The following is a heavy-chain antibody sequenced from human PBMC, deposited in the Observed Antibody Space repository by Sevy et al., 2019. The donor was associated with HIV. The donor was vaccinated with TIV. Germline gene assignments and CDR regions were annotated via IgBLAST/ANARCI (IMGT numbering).Heavy chain of an antibody. CDR3: ARQDESPPYYYYYGMDV. V-gene: IGHV3-48*02. Sequence: GGSLRLSCAASGFTFSSYAMNWVRQAPGKGLEWVSYISSSRSAIYYGDSVKGRFTISRDKAKNSLYLQMNSLRDEDTAVYYCARQDESPPYYYYYGMDVWGQGTTVTVSS. CDR1: GFTFSSYA. CDR2: ISSSRSAI. J-gene: IGHJ6*02.